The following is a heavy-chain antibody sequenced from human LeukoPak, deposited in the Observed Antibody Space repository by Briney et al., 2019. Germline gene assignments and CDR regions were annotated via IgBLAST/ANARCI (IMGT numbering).Heavy chain of an antibody. CDR1: GFTFSDYW. V-gene: IGHV3-7*01. CDR3: ARATIFGVVSALGPLDS. J-gene: IGHJ4*02. CDR2: IKEDGSET. Sequence: GGSLRLSCAASGFTFSDYWMAWVRQAPGRGLGCMANIKEDGSETYYVDSVEGRFTISRDNAKNSLYLQMNSLRAEDTAVYYCARATIFGVVSALGPLDSWGQGTLVTVSS. D-gene: IGHD3-3*01.